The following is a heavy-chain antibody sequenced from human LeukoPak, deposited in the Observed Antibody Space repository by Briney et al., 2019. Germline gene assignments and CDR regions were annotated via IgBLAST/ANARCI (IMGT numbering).Heavy chain of an antibody. V-gene: IGHV1-69*04. D-gene: IGHD4-17*01. Sequence: SVKVSCKASRGTFSSYTISWVRQAPGQGLEWMGRIIPILGIANYAQKFQGRVTITADKSTSTAYMELSSLRSEDTAVYYCVRDHADYGDYGVDYWGQGTLVTVSS. CDR1: RGTFSSYT. J-gene: IGHJ4*02. CDR2: IIPILGIA. CDR3: VRDHADYGDYGVDY.